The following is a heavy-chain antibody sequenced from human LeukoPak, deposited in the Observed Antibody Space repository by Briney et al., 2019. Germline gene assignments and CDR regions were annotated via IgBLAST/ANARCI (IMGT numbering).Heavy chain of an antibody. V-gene: IGHV3-73*01. CDR3: ASQKAWYASSGYYDAFDI. Sequence: GGSLRLSCAASAFTFSGSTMHWVHQSTGKGLEWIGRIRNKVNSYATAYAASVQGRFTISRDDSKNMAYLQMNSLKAEDTAVYYCASQKAWYASSGYYDAFDIWGQGTMVTVSP. CDR1: AFTFSGST. D-gene: IGHD3-22*01. CDR2: IRNKVNSYAT. J-gene: IGHJ3*02.